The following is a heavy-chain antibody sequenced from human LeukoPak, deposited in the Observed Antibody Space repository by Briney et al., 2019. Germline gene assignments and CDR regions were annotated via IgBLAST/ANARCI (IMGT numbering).Heavy chain of an antibody. J-gene: IGHJ4*02. D-gene: IGHD1-14*01. CDR2: ISYDGSNK. V-gene: IGHV3-30-3*01. CDR1: GFTFSSYA. CDR3: ARGTTDLDY. Sequence: PGGSLRLSCAASGFTFSSYAMHWVRQAPGKGLEWVAVISYDGSNKYYADSVKGRFTISRDNSKNTLYLQMNSLRAEDTAVYYCARGTTDLDYWGQGTRVIVSS.